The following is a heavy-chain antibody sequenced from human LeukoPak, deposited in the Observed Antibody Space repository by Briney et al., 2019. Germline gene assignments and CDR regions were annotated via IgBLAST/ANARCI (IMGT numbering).Heavy chain of an antibody. CDR2: INPNNGGT. V-gene: IGHV1-2*02. CDR1: GHTFTGNH. CDR3: ARGAGPKAFDV. J-gene: IGHJ3*01. Sequence: EASVKVSCKASGHTFTGNHLHWVRQAPGQGLEWMGWINPNNGGTSFAQNFQGRVTLTRDTSISTAYMELSTLRSDDTAVYYCARGAGPKAFDVWGQGTMVTVST.